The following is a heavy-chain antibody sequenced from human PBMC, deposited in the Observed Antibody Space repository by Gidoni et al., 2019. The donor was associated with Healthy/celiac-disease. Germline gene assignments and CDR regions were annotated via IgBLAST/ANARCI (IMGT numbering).Heavy chain of an antibody. CDR3: ACDTAMVLGEDQHYYYYYGMDV. J-gene: IGHJ6*02. D-gene: IGHD5-18*01. CDR2: ISCSGGST. CDR1: GFTFSSYA. V-gene: IGHV3-23*01. Sequence: EVQLLESGGGLVQPGGSLRLSCAASGFTFSSYAMRWVRQAAGQGRGWVSAISCSGGSTYYADSVKGRFTISRDNSKNTLYLQMNSLRAEDTAVYYCACDTAMVLGEDQHYYYYYGMDVWGQGTTVTVSS.